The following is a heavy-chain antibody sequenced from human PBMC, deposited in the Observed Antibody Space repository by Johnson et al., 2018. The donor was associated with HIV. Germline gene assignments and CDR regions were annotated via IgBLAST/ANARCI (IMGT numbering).Heavy chain of an antibody. J-gene: IGHJ3*01. CDR2: ISGSGGST. V-gene: IGHV3-66*02. Sequence: VQLVETGGGLVQPGGSLRLSCAASGFTVSSNYMSWVRQGPGKGLEWVSVISGSGGSTSYIDSVRGRFTISSDNSKSTLYLQMNSLRTEDTAVYYCVIFYGRDYYDSSGHWALFDVWGQGTVVTVSS. D-gene: IGHD3-22*01. CDR1: GFTVSSNY. CDR3: VIFYGRDYYDSSGHWALFDV.